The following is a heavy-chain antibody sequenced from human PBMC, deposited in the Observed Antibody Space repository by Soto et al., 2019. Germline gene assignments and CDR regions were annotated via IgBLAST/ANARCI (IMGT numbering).Heavy chain of an antibody. Sequence: SLKVSCKASGYTFTGYYMHWVRQAPGQGLEWMGSINPNSGGTNYAQKFQGRVTMTRDTSISTAYMELSRLRSDDTAVYYCARGPSIVVVPAAPYNWFDPWGQGTLVTVSS. V-gene: IGHV1-2*02. CDR1: GYTFTGYY. D-gene: IGHD2-2*01. J-gene: IGHJ5*02. CDR3: ARGPSIVVVPAAPYNWFDP. CDR2: INPNSGGT.